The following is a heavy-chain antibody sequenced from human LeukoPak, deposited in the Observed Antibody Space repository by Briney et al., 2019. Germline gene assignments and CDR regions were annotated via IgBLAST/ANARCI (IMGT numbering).Heavy chain of an antibody. CDR1: GFTFSGYA. D-gene: IGHD3-22*01. CDR2: ISGSGGST. Sequence: GGSLRLSCAASGFTFSGYAMSWVRQAPGKGLEWVSAISGSGGSTYYADSVKGRFTISRDNSKNTLYLQMNSLRAEDTAVYYCAKDITRNYYDSSGYFFDYWGQGTLVTVPS. J-gene: IGHJ4*02. CDR3: AKDITRNYYDSSGYFFDY. V-gene: IGHV3-23*01.